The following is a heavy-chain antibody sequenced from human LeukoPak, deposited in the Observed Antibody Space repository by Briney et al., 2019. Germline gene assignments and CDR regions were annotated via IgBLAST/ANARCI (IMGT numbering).Heavy chain of an antibody. CDR1: GFTFNTYA. J-gene: IGHJ3*02. Sequence: GGSLRLSCAASGFTFNTYAMSWVRQAPGKGLEWFSTISGGGVSTYYADSVRGRFTISRDNSKNTLYLQMNSLRAEDTAVYYCAREAPIVGAWGAFDIWGQGTMVTVSS. CDR3: AREAPIVGAWGAFDI. V-gene: IGHV3-23*01. CDR2: ISGGGVST. D-gene: IGHD1-26*01.